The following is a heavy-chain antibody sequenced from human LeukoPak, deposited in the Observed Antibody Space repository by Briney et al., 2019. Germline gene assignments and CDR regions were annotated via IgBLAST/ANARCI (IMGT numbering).Heavy chain of an antibody. CDR1: GFTFNNYG. V-gene: IGHV3-33*06. CDR3: AKEKGVYCSSTSCYREILDY. CDR2: IWYDGTYT. J-gene: IGHJ4*02. Sequence: GGSLRLSCAASGFTFNNYGMHWVRQAPGKGLEWVAVIWYDGTYTYYADSVKGRFTISRDNSKNTLYLQMNSLRAEDTAVYYCAKEKGVYCSSTSCYREILDYWGQGTLVTVSS. D-gene: IGHD2-2*01.